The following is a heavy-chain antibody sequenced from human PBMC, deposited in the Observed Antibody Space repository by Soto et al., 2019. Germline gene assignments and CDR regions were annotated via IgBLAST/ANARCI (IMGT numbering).Heavy chain of an antibody. CDR2: IYYSGST. CDR3: ARQQRYCSSTSCYGGGYFDY. D-gene: IGHD2-2*01. CDR1: GGSISSSSYY. V-gene: IGHV4-39*01. J-gene: IGHJ4*02. Sequence: QLQLQESGPGLVKPSETLSLTCTVSGGSISSSSYYWGWIRQPPGKGLEWIGSIYYSGSTYYNPSLKSRVTISVDTSKNQFSLKLSSVTAADTAVYYCARQQRYCSSTSCYGGGYFDYWGQGTLVTVSS.